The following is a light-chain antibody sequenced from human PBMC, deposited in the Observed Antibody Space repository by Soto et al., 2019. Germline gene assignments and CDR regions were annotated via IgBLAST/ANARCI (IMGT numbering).Light chain of an antibody. J-gene: IGLJ2*01. CDR2: LNNEGSH. CDR1: SGHSNYA. V-gene: IGLV4-69*01. Sequence: QSVLTQSPSASASLGASVRLTCTLSSGHSNYAIAWHQQQPEKGPRYLMKLNNEGSHTRGDGIPDRFSGSSSGAERYLTISSLQSEDEADYYCQTWDTGVVFGGGTKLTVL. CDR3: QTWDTGVV.